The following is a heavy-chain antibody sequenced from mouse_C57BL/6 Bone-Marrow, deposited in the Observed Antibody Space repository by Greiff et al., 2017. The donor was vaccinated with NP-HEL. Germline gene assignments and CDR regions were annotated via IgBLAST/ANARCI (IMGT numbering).Heavy chain of an antibody. D-gene: IGHD3-2*02. CDR1: GFTFSSYA. Sequence: EVQLVESGGGLVKPGGSLKLSCAASGFTFSSYAMSWVRQTPEKRLEWVATISDGGSYTYYPDNVKGRFTISRDTAKNNLYLQMSHLKSEDTAMYYCARETAQATDYWGQGTTLTVSS. CDR3: ARETAQATDY. CDR2: ISDGGSYT. J-gene: IGHJ2*01. V-gene: IGHV5-4*01.